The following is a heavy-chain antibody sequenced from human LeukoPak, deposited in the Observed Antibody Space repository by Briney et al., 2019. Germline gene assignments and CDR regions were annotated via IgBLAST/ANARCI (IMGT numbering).Heavy chain of an antibody. V-gene: IGHV4-38-2*02. CDR3: ARRGYCSGGSCYSGRGAFDI. CDR1: GYSISSGYY. CDR2: INHSGST. D-gene: IGHD2-15*01. J-gene: IGHJ3*02. Sequence: PSETLSLTCTVSGYSISSGYYWGWIRQPPGKGLEWIGEINHSGSTNYNPSLKSRVTISVDTSKNQFSLKLSSVTAADTAVYYCARRGYCSGGSCYSGRGAFDIWGQGTMVTVSS.